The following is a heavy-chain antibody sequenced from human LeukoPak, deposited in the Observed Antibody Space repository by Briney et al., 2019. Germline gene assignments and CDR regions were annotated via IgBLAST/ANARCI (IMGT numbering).Heavy chain of an antibody. CDR1: AYTFTSYD. J-gene: IGHJ6*03. D-gene: IGHD3-10*02. CDR2: MNPNSGNT. V-gene: IGHV1-8*01. CDR3: PRCSSSPYVKVHYYYNTDV. Sequence: ASVKVSCKSSAYTFTSYDINWVRQATGQGLEWMGWMNPNSGNTGYAQKFQGRVTMTRNTSISTAYLDLSSLRSGDAAVYYSPRCSSSPYVKVHYYYNTDVWGKRTTVTASS.